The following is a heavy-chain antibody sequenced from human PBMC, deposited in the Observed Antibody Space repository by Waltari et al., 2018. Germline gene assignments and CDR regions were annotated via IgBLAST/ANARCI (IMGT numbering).Heavy chain of an antibody. V-gene: IGHV4-4*02. CDR1: GDSMSSTDW. CDR2: VQRSGRT. D-gene: IGHD2-15*01. CDR3: ARDRGRGIYLDS. J-gene: IGHJ4*02. Sequence: QLQLQESGPGLVKPSGTLSLTCAVSGDSMSSTDWWSWVRQSPGKGLEWIGQVQRSGRTNYNPSFASLVTMSVDTSTNQFSLKVTSATAADTAVYFCARDRGRGIYLDSWGQGTLVTVSP.